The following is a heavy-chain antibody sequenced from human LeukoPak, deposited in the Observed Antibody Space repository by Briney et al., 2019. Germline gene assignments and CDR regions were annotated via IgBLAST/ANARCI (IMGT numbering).Heavy chain of an antibody. CDR1: GFTSADYT. Sequence: PGGSLRLSCAASGFTSADYTMHWVRQAPGKGLEWVSLISWNGGSTYYADSVKGLFTISRDNAKNSLYLQMNSLRAEDTAVYYCARVKSSGPLDYWGQGTLVTVSS. CDR3: ARVKSSGPLDY. CDR2: ISWNGGST. V-gene: IGHV3-43*01. D-gene: IGHD6-19*01. J-gene: IGHJ4*02.